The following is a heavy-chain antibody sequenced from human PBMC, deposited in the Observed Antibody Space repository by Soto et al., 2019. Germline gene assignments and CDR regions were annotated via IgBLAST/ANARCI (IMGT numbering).Heavy chain of an antibody. CDR2: INHSGST. Sequence: PSETLSLTCAVYGGSFRGYYWSWIRQPPGKGLEWIGEINHSGSTNYNPSLKSRVTISVDTSKNQFSLKLSSVTAAATAVYYCARGRGPRIFGVVMPYYYGMDVWGQGTTVTVSS. V-gene: IGHV4-34*01. J-gene: IGHJ6*02. CDR3: ARGRGPRIFGVVMPYYYGMDV. D-gene: IGHD3-3*01. CDR1: GGSFRGYY.